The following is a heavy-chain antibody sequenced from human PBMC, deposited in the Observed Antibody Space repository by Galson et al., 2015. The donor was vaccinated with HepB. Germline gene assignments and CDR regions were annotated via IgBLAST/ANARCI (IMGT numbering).Heavy chain of an antibody. V-gene: IGHV4-34*01. CDR2: INHSGST. D-gene: IGHD3-3*01. Sequence: LSLTCAVYGGSFSGYYWSWIRQPPGKGLEWIGEINHSGSTNYNPSLKSRVTISVDTSENQFSLKLSSVTAADTAVYYCARGRSGYYYYYYGLDVWGQGTTVTVSS. CDR1: GGSFSGYY. CDR3: ARGRSGYYYYYYGLDV. J-gene: IGHJ6*02.